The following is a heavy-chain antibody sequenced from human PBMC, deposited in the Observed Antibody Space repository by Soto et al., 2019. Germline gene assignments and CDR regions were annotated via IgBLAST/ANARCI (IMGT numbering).Heavy chain of an antibody. D-gene: IGHD1-1*01. CDR3: AREYDVDYYYYYMDV. CDR1: GFTFSSYG. V-gene: IGHV3-33*01. J-gene: IGHJ6*03. Sequence: GGSLRLSCAASGFTFSSYGMHWVRQAPGKGLEWVAVIWYDGSNKYYADSVKGRFTISRDNSKNTLYLQMNSLRAEDTAVYYCAREYDVDYYYYYMDVWGKGTTVTVSS. CDR2: IWYDGSNK.